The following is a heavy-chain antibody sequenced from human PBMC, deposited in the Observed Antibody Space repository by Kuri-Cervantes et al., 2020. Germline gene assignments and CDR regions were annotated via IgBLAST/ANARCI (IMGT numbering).Heavy chain of an antibody. Sequence: ASVKVSCKAPGYTFKNDAISWVRQAPGQGLEWVGWISSYNGNTDSAQSLQGRVTMTFETSTATAYMELSSLRSEDTAVYYCARSTNFDCSGGRCVRGWFDPWGQGTLVTVSS. CDR1: GYTFKNDA. V-gene: IGHV1-18*01. D-gene: IGHD2-15*01. CDR2: ISSYNGNT. J-gene: IGHJ5*02. CDR3: ARSTNFDCSGGRCVRGWFDP.